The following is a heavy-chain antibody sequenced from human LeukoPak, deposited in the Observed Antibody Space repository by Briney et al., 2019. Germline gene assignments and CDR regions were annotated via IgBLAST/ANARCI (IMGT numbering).Heavy chain of an antibody. CDR3: ARVPHSYYYDSSGYSFDY. Sequence: GASVKVSCKASGGTFSSYAISWVRQAPGQGLEWMGWMNPNSGNTGYAQKFQGRVTMTRNTSISTAYMELSSLRSEDTAVYYCARVPHSYYYDSSGYSFDYWGQGTLVTVSS. D-gene: IGHD3-22*01. J-gene: IGHJ4*02. V-gene: IGHV1-8*02. CDR1: GGTFSSYA. CDR2: MNPNSGNT.